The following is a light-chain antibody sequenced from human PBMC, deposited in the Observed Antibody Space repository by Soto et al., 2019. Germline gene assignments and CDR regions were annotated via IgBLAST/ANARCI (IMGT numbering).Light chain of an antibody. CDR3: QQYSSFPRT. CDR1: QTIGSW. CDR2: DAS. V-gene: IGKV1-5*01. Sequence: DIQMTQSPSTLSASVEDIVTITCRASQTIGSWLAWYQQKPGKAPELLIYDASTLEGGVPSRFSGSGSGTEFSLTITSLQPDDFATFYCQQYSSFPRTFGQGTKVDIK. J-gene: IGKJ1*01.